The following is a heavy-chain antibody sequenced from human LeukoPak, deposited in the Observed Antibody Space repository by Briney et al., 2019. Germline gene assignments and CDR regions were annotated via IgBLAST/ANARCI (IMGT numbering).Heavy chain of an antibody. J-gene: IGHJ4*02. Sequence: GGSLRLSCAASGFTFSNYAMTWVRQAPGEGLEWVSAISGSGGSSYYVDSVKGRFTISRDNSNNSLYVQMNSLRAEDTAIYYCARAAAGTLWSFDYWGQGTTVTVSS. CDR1: GFTFSNYA. V-gene: IGHV3-23*01. CDR2: ISGSGGSS. CDR3: ARAAAGTLWSFDY. D-gene: IGHD6-13*01.